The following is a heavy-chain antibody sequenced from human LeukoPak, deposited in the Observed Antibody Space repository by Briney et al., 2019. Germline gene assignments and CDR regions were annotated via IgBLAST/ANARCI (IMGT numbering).Heavy chain of an antibody. J-gene: IGHJ6*02. CDR2: ISYDGSNK. V-gene: IGHV3-30*18. D-gene: IGHD3-10*01. CDR1: GFTFSSFG. Sequence: AGGYLTLYCSASGFTFSSFGMQWLRQAQGQGLEWVVVISYDGSNKYYEDSVKGRFTISRDNAKNTLYLQMNSLRAEDTAVYYCAKRELLWFGELSYGMDVWGQGTTVTVSS. CDR3: AKRELLWFGELSYGMDV.